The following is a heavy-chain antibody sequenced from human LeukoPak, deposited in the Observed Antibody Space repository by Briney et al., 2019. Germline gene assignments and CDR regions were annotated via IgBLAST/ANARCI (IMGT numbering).Heavy chain of an antibody. CDR1: GFTFSSYG. Sequence: GGSLRLSCAASGFTFSSYGMHWVRQAPGKGLEWVAVIWYDGSNKYYADSVKGRFTISRDSSKNTLYLQMNSLRAEDTAVYYCARVVVVVATMDYFDYWGQGTLVTVSS. CDR3: ARVVVVVATMDYFDY. D-gene: IGHD2-15*01. CDR2: IWYDGSNK. V-gene: IGHV3-33*01. J-gene: IGHJ4*02.